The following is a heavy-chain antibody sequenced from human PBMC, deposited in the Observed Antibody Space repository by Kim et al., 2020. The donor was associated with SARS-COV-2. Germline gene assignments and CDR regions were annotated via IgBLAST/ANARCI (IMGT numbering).Heavy chain of an antibody. J-gene: IGHJ4*02. CDR1: GFTFSSYG. D-gene: IGHD5-12*01. CDR2: ISYDGSNK. V-gene: IGHV3-30*18. Sequence: GGSLRLSCAASGFTFSSYGMHWVRQAPGKGLEWVAVISYDGSNKYYADSVKGRFTISRDNSKNTLYLQMNSLRAEDTAVYYCAKDPGDGYNYGRYFDYWGQGTLVTVSS. CDR3: AKDPGDGYNYGRYFDY.